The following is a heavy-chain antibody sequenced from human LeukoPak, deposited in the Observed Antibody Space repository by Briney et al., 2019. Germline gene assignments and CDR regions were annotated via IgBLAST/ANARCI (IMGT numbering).Heavy chain of an antibody. CDR1: GGSISNYY. Sequence: SETLSLTCTVSGGSISNYYWSWIRQPAGKGLEWIGRINTSGSTKYNPSLKSRVTMSADTSKNQFSLQLSSVTATDTAVYYCARGRAVAEYWGQGTLVTVSS. J-gene: IGHJ4*02. CDR2: INTSGST. V-gene: IGHV4-4*07. CDR3: ARGRAVAEY. D-gene: IGHD6-19*01.